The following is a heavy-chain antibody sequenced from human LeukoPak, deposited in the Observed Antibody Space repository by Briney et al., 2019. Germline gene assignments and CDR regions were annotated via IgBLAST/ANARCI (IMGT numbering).Heavy chain of an antibody. J-gene: IGHJ5*02. CDR3: ARGGSGWDDWFDP. V-gene: IGHV3-48*03. D-gene: IGHD6-19*01. CDR1: GFTLSSYE. CDR2: ISSSGSTI. Sequence: GGSLRLSCAASGFTLSSYEMNWVRQAPGKGLEWASYISSSGSTIYYADSVKGRFTISRDNAKNSLYLQMNSLRAEDTAVYYCARGGSGWDDWFDPWGQGTLVTVSS.